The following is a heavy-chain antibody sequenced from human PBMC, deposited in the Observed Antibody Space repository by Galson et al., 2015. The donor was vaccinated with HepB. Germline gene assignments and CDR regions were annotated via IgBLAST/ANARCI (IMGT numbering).Heavy chain of an antibody. CDR2: IYPGDSDT. V-gene: IGHV5-51*01. J-gene: IGHJ4*02. CDR1: GYSFTTYW. Sequence: QSGAEVKKPGESLKISCKGSGYSFTTYWIGWVRQMPGKGLEWMGIIYPGDSDTRYSPSFQGRVTISVDKSICTAYLQWSSLKASDTAMYYCARRGKPGYSSGWYNYWGQGTLVTVSS. D-gene: IGHD6-19*01. CDR3: ARRGKPGYSSGWYNY.